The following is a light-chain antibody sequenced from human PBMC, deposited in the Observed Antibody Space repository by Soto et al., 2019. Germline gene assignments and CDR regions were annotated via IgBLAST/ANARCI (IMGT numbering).Light chain of an antibody. CDR1: QSISSY. J-gene: IGKJ3*01. V-gene: IGKV3-11*01. Sequence: EIVLTQSPATLSLSPGDRAILSCRASQSISSYLAWYQQKPGQAPRLLIFDTSNRATGIPARFSGSGSGTDFTLTISRLEPEDFAVYYSQQRINWRPFPFTFGTGTTVDI. CDR3: QQRINWRPFPFT. CDR2: DTS.